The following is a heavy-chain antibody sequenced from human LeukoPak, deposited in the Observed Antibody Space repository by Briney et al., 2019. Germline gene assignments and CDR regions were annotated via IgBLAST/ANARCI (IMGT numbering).Heavy chain of an antibody. CDR2: IWYDASNK. J-gene: IGHJ5*02. CDR3: VRGVGVSRFNYFDP. CDR1: GFTFSSFG. Sequence: KTGRSLTLSCAASGFTFSSFGMHWVRQAPGKGLEWVAVIWYDASNKYYADSVKGRFTTSRDNSKNTLFLQMNSLRDDDTAVYYCVRGVGVSRFNYFDPWGQGTLVIVSS. D-gene: IGHD6-13*01. V-gene: IGHV3-33*01.